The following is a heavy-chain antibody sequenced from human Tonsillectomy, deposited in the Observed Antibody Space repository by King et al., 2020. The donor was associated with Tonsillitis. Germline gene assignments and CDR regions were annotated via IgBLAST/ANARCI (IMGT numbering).Heavy chain of an antibody. V-gene: IGHV3-23*04. J-gene: IGHJ4*02. Sequence: VQLVESGGGLVQPGGSLRLSCAASGFTFSNYAMIWVRQAPGKGLECVSSISGSGGSAYYADSVKGRFTISRDNSKNTLYLQMNSLRAEDTAVYYCAKDPGSEYNHGSYYWGQGTLVTVSS. D-gene: IGHD5-18*01. CDR1: GFTFSNYA. CDR2: ISGSGGSA. CDR3: AKDPGSEYNHGSYY.